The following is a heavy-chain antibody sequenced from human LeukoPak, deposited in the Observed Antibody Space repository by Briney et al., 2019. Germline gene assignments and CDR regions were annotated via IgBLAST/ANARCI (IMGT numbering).Heavy chain of an antibody. D-gene: IGHD6-19*01. CDR1: GGSISSYY. CDR2: IYYSGST. Sequence: SETLSLTCTVSGGSISSYYWSWIRQPPGKGLEWIGYIYYSGSTNYNPSLKSRVTISVDTSKNQFSLKLSSVTAAETAVYYCARAPTYRSGWYVDYWGQGTLVTVSS. CDR3: ARAPTYRSGWYVDY. J-gene: IGHJ4*02. V-gene: IGHV4-59*01.